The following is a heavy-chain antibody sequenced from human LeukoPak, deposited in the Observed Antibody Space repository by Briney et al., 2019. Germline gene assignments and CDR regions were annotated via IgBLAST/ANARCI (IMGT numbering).Heavy chain of an antibody. Sequence: GGSLRLSCAASGFTFSDYYMSRIRQAPGKGLEWVSYISSSGSTIYYADSVKGRFTISRDNAKNSLYLQMNSLRAEDTAVYYCARVVVVPEGTFDYWGQGTLVTVSS. J-gene: IGHJ4*02. D-gene: IGHD2-2*01. CDR2: ISSSGSTI. CDR1: GFTFSDYY. CDR3: ARVVVVPEGTFDY. V-gene: IGHV3-11*01.